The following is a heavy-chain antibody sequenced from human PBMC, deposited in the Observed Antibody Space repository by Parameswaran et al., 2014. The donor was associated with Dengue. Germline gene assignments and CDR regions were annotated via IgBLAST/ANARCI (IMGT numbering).Heavy chain of an antibody. CDR3: AKDPSNYYDSSESNDAFDI. Sequence: WIRQPPGKGLEWVSYISSSGGAIKYTDSVKGRFAISRDNAKNSLYLQMNSLRVEDTAVYYCAKDPSNYYDSSESNDAFDIWGQGTMVTVSS. J-gene: IGHJ3*02. V-gene: IGHV3-11*01. CDR2: ISSSGGAI. D-gene: IGHD3-22*01.